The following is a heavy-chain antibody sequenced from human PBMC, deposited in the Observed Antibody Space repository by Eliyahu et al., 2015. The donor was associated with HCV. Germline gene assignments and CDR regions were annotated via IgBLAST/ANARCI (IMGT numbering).Heavy chain of an antibody. CDR3: ARVGRYCSGGSCYPGGYYYYYGMDV. J-gene: IGHJ6*02. Sequence: EVQLVESGGGLVQPGGSLRLSCXASGFTXSSYWMHXVRXXPGKGLVWVSRIXXDGSSTSYADSVKGRFTISRDNAKNTLYLQMNSLRAEDTAVYYCARVGRYCSGGSCYPGGYYYYYGMDVWGQGTTVTVSS. CDR1: GFTXSSYW. V-gene: IGHV3-74*01. D-gene: IGHD2-15*01. CDR2: IXXDGSST.